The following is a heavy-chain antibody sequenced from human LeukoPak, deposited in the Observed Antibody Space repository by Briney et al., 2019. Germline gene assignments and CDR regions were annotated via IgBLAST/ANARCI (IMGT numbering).Heavy chain of an antibody. Sequence: SVKVSCKASGGTFGSYAFSWVRQAPGQGPEWMGGIIPIFGTANYAQKFQDRVTITTDASTSTAYMELSSLRSEDTAVYYCASLSMFRGVPRYYYYMDVWGKGTTVTVSS. J-gene: IGHJ6*03. D-gene: IGHD3-10*01. CDR3: ASLSMFRGVPRYYYYMDV. V-gene: IGHV1-69*05. CDR2: IIPIFGTA. CDR1: GGTFGSYA.